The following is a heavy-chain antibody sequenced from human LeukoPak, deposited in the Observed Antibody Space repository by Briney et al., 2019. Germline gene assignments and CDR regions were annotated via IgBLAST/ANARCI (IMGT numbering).Heavy chain of an antibody. V-gene: IGHV3-9*01. Sequence: GGSLRLSCAASGFTFDDYAMHWVRQAPGKGLEWVSGISWNSGSIGYADSVKGRFTISRDNAKNSLYLQMNSLRAEDTVLYYCAKISGYSGTDAFDIWGQGTMVTVSS. J-gene: IGHJ3*02. CDR1: GFTFDDYA. CDR3: AKISGYSGTDAFDI. D-gene: IGHD3-22*01. CDR2: ISWNSGSI.